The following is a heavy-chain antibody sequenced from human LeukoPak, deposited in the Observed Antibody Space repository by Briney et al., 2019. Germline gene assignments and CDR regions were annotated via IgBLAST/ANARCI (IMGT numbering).Heavy chain of an antibody. D-gene: IGHD1-26*01. CDR2: IYTSGST. J-gene: IGHJ6*03. V-gene: IGHV4-4*07. CDR3: ARGIGATNRYYYYYYYMDV. Sequence: PSETLSLTCIVSGGSISSYYWSWIRQPAGKGLEWIGRIYTSGSTNYNPSLKSRVTISVDKSKNQFSLKLSSVTAADTAVYYCARGIGATNRYYYYYYYMDVWGKGTTVTVSS. CDR1: GGSISSYY.